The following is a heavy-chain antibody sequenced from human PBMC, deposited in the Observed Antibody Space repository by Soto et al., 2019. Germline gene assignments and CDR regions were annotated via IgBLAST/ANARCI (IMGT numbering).Heavy chain of an antibody. CDR1: SYG. CDR3: ARDLPEAPSGSYYAH. Sequence: GASVKVSCKASSYGISWVRQAPGQGLEWMGWISAYNGNTNYAQKLQGRVTMTTDTSTSTAYMELRSLRSDDTAVYYCARDLPEAPSGSYYAHWGQGTLVTVSS. D-gene: IGHD1-26*01. CDR2: ISAYNGNT. V-gene: IGHV1-18*01. J-gene: IGHJ4*02.